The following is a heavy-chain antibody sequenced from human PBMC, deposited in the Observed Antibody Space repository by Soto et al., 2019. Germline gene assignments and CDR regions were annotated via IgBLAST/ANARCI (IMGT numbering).Heavy chain of an antibody. Sequence: GGSLRLSCAASGFTFSSYSMNWVRQAPGKGLEWVAVIWYDGSNKYYADSVKGRFTISRDNSKNTLYLQMNSLRAEDTAVYYCARDYDSSGYPRYYFDYWGQGTLVTVSS. CDR3: ARDYDSSGYPRYYFDY. J-gene: IGHJ4*02. D-gene: IGHD3-22*01. CDR1: GFTFSSYS. V-gene: IGHV3-33*08. CDR2: IWYDGSNK.